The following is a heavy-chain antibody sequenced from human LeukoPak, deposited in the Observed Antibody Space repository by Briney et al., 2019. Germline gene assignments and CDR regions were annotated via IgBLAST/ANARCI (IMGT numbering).Heavy chain of an antibody. CDR1: GFTFSSYA. CDR3: AKKLGSGSLNGVDV. CDR2: VSGSGGST. D-gene: IGHD3-10*01. J-gene: IGHJ6*04. V-gene: IGHV3-23*01. Sequence: GGSLRLSCAASGFTFSSYAMSWVCQAPGKGLEWVSGVSGSGGSTNYADSVGGRFTISRDNSKNTLYLQMSSLRAEDTAVYYCAKKLGSGSLNGVDVWGKGTTVTVSS.